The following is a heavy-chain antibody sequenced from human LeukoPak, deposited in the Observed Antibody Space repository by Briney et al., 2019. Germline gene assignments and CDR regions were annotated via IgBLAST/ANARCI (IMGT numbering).Heavy chain of an antibody. D-gene: IGHD6-13*01. CDR1: GGSISSTSYY. CDR2: IYYSGST. V-gene: IGHV4-39*01. J-gene: IGHJ5*02. CDR3: ARPPGIAAAWFDP. Sequence: SETLSLTCVVSGGSISSTSYYWGWIRQPPGKGLEWIGRIYYSGSTYYSPSLKSRVTISVDKSKDQFSLKLNSVTAADTAMYYCARPPGIAAAWFDPWGQGTLVTVSS.